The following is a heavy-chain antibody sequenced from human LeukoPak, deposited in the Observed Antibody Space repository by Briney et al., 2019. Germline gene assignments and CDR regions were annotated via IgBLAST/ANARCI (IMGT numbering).Heavy chain of an antibody. Sequence: GRSLRLSCAASGFTFSTFGIHWVRQAPGKGLEWVAAISPDGNSEYYIDSVKGRFTVSRDNSKNMIYLQMNSLRGEDSAVYYCAKVNNYDDYWGQGTLVTVSS. V-gene: IGHV3-30*18. J-gene: IGHJ4*02. D-gene: IGHD1/OR15-1a*01. CDR3: AKVNNYDDY. CDR2: ISPDGNSE. CDR1: GFTFSTFG.